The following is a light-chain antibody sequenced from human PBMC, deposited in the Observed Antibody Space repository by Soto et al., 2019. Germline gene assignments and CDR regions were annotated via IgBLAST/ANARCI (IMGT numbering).Light chain of an antibody. Sequence: EIVFTQSPGTLSLSPGQRATLSCRASQTISSSYLACFQRRPGQAPRLLIYGASRMATDIPDRCSGSGSPTAFSRPIRRRGPADFAVPSWQRAGSSPWTCGQGTKVVSK. CDR3: QRAGSSPWT. J-gene: IGKJ1*01. CDR1: QTISSSY. CDR2: GAS. V-gene: IGKV3-20*01.